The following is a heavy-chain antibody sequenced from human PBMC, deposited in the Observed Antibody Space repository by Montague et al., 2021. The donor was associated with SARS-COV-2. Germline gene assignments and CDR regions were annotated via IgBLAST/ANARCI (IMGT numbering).Heavy chain of an antibody. CDR3: AKETIAYGMDV. CDR2: MWNEGSKK. D-gene: IGHD4/OR15-4a*01. Sequence: SLRLSCAASGFTFRSYGMFWVRQAPGKGLEWVAVMWNEGSKKYYADSVKGRFTISRDNSKNTLYLHMNSLRAEDTAVYCAKETIAYGMDVWGQGTTVTDS. CDR1: GFTFRSYG. V-gene: IGHV3-33*06. J-gene: IGHJ6*02.